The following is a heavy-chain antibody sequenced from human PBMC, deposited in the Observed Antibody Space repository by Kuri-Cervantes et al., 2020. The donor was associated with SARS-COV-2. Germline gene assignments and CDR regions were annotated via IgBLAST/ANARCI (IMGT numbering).Heavy chain of an antibody. CDR3: ARGRGPGDFWSGLNWFDP. CDR2: ISSSSSYI. J-gene: IGHJ5*02. Sequence: GESLKISCAASGFTFSSYSMNWVRQAPGKGLEWVSSISSSSSYIYYADSVKGRFTISRDNAKNSLYLQMNSLRAEDTAVYYCARGRGPGDFWSGLNWFDPWGQGTLVTVSS. V-gene: IGHV3-21*01. D-gene: IGHD3-3*01. CDR1: GFTFSSYS.